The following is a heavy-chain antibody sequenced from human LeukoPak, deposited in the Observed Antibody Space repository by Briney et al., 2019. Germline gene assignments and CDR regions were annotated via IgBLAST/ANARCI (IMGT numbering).Heavy chain of an antibody. CDR2: IIPIFGTA. V-gene: IGHV1-69*13. J-gene: IGHJ4*02. Sequence: ASVKVSCKASGGIFSGYAISWVRQAPGQGLEWMGVIIPIFGTANYAQKFQGRVTITADESTSTAYMELSSLRSEDTAVYYCARLTYYYGSGSYFYFDYWGQGTLVTVSS. CDR3: ARLTYYYGSGSYFYFDY. D-gene: IGHD3-10*01. CDR1: GGIFSGYA.